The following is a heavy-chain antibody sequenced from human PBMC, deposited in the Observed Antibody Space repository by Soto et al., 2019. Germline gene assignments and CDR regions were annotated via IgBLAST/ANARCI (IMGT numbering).Heavy chain of an antibody. J-gene: IGHJ4*02. D-gene: IGHD6-13*01. V-gene: IGHV3-74*01. CDR1: GFTFSSYW. Sequence: GGSLRLSSAASGFTFSSYWMHWVRQAPGGGLVWVSRINSDGSDTSHADSVKGRFTISRDNAKNTLYVQMNSLRAEDTAVYYCARISYGSTWYIDYWGQGALVTVSS. CDR2: INSDGSDT. CDR3: ARISYGSTWYIDY.